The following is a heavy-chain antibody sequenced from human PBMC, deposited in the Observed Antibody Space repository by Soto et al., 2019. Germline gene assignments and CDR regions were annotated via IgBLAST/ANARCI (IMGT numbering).Heavy chain of an antibody. V-gene: IGHV1-69*01. D-gene: IGHD3-9*01. CDR2: IIPIFGTA. CDR1: GGTFSSYA. CDR3: ARAAVYYYILTGYWASTYYYCMDV. J-gene: IGHJ6*02. Sequence: QVQLVQSGAEVKKPGSSVKVSCKASGGTFSSYAISWVRQAPGQGLEWMGGIIPIFGTANYAQKFQGRVTITADESTSTAYMELRSLRSEDTAVYYCARAAVYYYILTGYWASTYYYCMDVWGQGTTVTVSS.